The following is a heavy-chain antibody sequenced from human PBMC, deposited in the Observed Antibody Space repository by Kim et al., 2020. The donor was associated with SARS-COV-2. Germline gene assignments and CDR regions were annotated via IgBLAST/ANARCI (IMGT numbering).Heavy chain of an antibody. V-gene: IGHV1-69*04. J-gene: IGHJ6*02. CDR3: AREASDYYGMDV. Sequence: YAQKFQGRVTITADKSTSTAYMELSSLRSEDTAVYYCAREASDYYGMDVWGQGTTVTVSS.